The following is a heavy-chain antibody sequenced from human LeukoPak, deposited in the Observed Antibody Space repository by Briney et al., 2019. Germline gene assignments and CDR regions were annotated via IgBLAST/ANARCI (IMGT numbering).Heavy chain of an antibody. CDR2: ISSSSSYT. Sequence: KPGGSLRLSCAASGFTFSDYYMSWIRQAPGKGLEWVSYISSSSSYTNYADSVKGRFTISRDNAKNSLYLQMNSLRAEDTAVYYCARDRALRYFDWLFQGPSNYYYGMDVWGQGTTVTVSS. D-gene: IGHD3-9*01. CDR3: ARDRALRYFDWLFQGPSNYYYGMDV. V-gene: IGHV3-11*05. J-gene: IGHJ6*02. CDR1: GFTFSDYY.